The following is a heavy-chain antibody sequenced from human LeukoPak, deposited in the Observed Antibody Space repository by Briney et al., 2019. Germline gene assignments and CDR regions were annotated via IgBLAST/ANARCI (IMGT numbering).Heavy chain of an antibody. D-gene: IGHD1-26*01. Sequence: GGSLRLSCAASGFSFSSDWMHWVRQVPGEGLVWVSRINSDGTSTAYADSVKGRFTISRDNAKNTLYLQMNSLRVEDTAVYYCGRALGSPLDYWGQGTLVTVSA. CDR1: GFSFSSDW. CDR3: GRALGSPLDY. CDR2: INSDGTST. J-gene: IGHJ4*02. V-gene: IGHV3-74*01.